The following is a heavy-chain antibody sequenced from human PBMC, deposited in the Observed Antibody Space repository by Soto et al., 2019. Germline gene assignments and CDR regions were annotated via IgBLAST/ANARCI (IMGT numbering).Heavy chain of an antibody. CDR3: AREGSIARNYYYGMDV. CDR1: GYSFTSYW. V-gene: IGHV5-51*01. D-gene: IGHD6-6*01. Sequence: GESLKISCKGSGYSFTSYWIGWVRQIPGKGLEWMGIIYPGDSDTRYSPSFQGQVTISADKSISTAYLQWSSLKASDTAMYYCAREGSIARNYYYGMDVWGQGTTVTVSS. J-gene: IGHJ6*02. CDR2: IYPGDSDT.